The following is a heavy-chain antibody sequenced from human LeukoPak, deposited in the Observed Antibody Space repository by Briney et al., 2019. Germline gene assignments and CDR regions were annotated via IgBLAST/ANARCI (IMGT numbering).Heavy chain of an antibody. CDR2: ISGSGSAR. CDR3: AENYENLGF. D-gene: IGHD3-10*01. CDR1: GFTFSDYE. Sequence: PGGSLRLSCAASGFTFSDYEMNWVRQAPGKGLEWVSYISGSGSARYYADSVKGRFTISRDNAKNSLYLQMNSLRAEDTAVYYCAENYENLGFGGQGTLVTVSS. J-gene: IGHJ4*02. V-gene: IGHV3-48*03.